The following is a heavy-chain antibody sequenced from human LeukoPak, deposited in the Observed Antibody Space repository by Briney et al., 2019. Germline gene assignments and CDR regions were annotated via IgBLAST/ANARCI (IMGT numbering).Heavy chain of an antibody. CDR3: ASLRGDY. CDR2: ISSSGRTI. J-gene: IGHJ4*02. V-gene: IGHV3-48*03. Sequence: GGSLRLSCAASGFTLSSFEMNWVRQAPGKGLEWVSYISSSGRTIYYADSVKGRFTISRDNTKNSLYLQMNSLRAEDTAVYYCASLRGDYWGQGTLVTVSS. CDR1: GFTLSSFE.